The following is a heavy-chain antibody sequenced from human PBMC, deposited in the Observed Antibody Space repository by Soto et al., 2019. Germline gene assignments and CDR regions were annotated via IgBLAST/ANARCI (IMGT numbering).Heavy chain of an antibody. J-gene: IGHJ5*02. V-gene: IGHV1-3*01. D-gene: IGHD3-10*02. CDR3: ARDQSGIGYYVDWFDP. CDR2: INAGNGNT. CDR1: GYIFNSHA. Sequence: ASVKVSCKASGYIFNSHAMHWVRQAPGQRLEWMGWINAGNGNTYYSQNFKDRVTFTRDTIATTVFMELTSLTSEDTAVYYCARDQSGIGYYVDWFDPWGQGTLVTVSS.